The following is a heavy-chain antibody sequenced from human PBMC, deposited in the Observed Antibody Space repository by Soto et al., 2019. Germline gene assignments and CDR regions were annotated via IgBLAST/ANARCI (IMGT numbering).Heavy chain of an antibody. D-gene: IGHD1-26*01. CDR3: AREVEWELLPVVFDI. CDR1: GGSISSSNW. V-gene: IGHV4-4*02. J-gene: IGHJ3*02. Sequence: SETLSLTCAVSGGSISSSNWWSWVRQPPGKGLEWIGEIYHSGSTNYNPSLKSRVTISVDKSKNQFSLKLSSVTAADTAVYYCAREVEWELLPVVFDIWGQVTLDTVSS. CDR2: IYHSGST.